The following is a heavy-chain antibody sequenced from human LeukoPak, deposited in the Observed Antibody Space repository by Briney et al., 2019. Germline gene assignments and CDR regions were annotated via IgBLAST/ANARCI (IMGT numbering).Heavy chain of an antibody. J-gene: IGHJ6*02. CDR1: NGSINTYY. V-gene: IGHV4-59*12. CDR3: ARGRALGYCSSTSCYRGPSYYYYGMDV. D-gene: IGHD2-2*01. Sequence: PSETLSLTCTVSNGSINTYYWSWIRQPPGKGLEWIGYIYYSGSTNYNPSLKSRVTISVDTSKNQFSLKLSSVTAADTAVYYCARGRALGYCSSTSCYRGPSYYYYGMDVWGQGTTVTVSS. CDR2: IYYSGST.